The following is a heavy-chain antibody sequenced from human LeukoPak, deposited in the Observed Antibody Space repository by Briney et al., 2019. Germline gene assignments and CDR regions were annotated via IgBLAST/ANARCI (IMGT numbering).Heavy chain of an antibody. J-gene: IGHJ4*02. Sequence: PGGSLRLSCAASGFTFASYSMNWVRQAPGRGLEWVSSISGDSTYIYNAGSVKGRFTISRDNAQASLYLQMISLRADDTAVYYCARVSGRLERQSDLDYWGQGTLVIVSS. CDR1: GFTFASYS. V-gene: IGHV3-21*01. CDR2: ISGDSTYI. CDR3: ARVSGRLERQSDLDY. D-gene: IGHD1-1*01.